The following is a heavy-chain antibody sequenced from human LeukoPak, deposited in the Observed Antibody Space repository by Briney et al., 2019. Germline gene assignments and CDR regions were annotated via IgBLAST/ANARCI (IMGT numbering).Heavy chain of an antibody. CDR3: AKDSSGNYSTELDY. Sequence: GGSLRLSCAASGFTFSSYGMYWVRQAPGKGLEWVAVISYDGSNKYYADSVKGRFTISRDNSKNTLYLQMNSLRAEDTAVYYCAKDSSGNYSTELDYWGQGTLVTVSS. D-gene: IGHD1-26*01. CDR2: ISYDGSNK. V-gene: IGHV3-30*18. CDR1: GFTFSSYG. J-gene: IGHJ4*02.